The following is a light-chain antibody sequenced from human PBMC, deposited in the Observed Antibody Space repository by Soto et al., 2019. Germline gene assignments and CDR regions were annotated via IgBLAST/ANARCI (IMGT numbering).Light chain of an antibody. CDR1: RSDIGSYNY. CDR3: ISYTGSSTSYV. CDR2: GVS. Sequence: QSALTQPASVSGSPGQSITISCSGTRSDIGSYNYVAWYQQFPGKTPKILIYGVSNRPSGVSSRFSGSKSGNTASLTISGLQAEDEADYYCISYTGSSTSYVFGRGTKATVL. V-gene: IGLV2-14*01. J-gene: IGLJ1*01.